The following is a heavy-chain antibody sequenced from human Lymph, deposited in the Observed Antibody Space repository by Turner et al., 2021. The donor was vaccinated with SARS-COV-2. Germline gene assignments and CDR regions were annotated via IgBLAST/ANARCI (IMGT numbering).Heavy chain of an antibody. V-gene: IGHV3-30-3*01. Sequence: QVQLVESGGGVVQPGRSLRLSCAASGFTFSTYAMDWVRQAPGKGLEWVALISHDGSNKYYADSVKGRFTISRDNSKNTLYLQMNSLRAEGTAVYDCARDLGGYFDLWGRGTLVTVSS. CDR3: ARDLGGYFDL. CDR1: GFTFSTYA. CDR2: ISHDGSNK. D-gene: IGHD3-16*01. J-gene: IGHJ2*01.